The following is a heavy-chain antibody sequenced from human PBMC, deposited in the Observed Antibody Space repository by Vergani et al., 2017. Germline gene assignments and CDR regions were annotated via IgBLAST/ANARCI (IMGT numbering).Heavy chain of an antibody. CDR2: INPSGGHT. V-gene: IGHV1-46*03. J-gene: IGHJ4*02. Sequence: QVQVVQSGAEVKKSGASVKVSCKPSAYTFSNYYMHWVRPAPGQGLEWMGIINPSGGHTNYAQKFQGRVTMTRDTSTSTVYMELSSLRSEDTAIYYCAIGDYGILTGYRYWGQGTLVTVSA. CDR1: AYTFSNYY. D-gene: IGHD3-9*01. CDR3: AIGDYGILTGYRY.